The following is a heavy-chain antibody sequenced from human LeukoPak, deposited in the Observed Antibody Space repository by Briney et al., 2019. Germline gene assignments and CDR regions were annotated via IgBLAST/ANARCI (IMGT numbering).Heavy chain of an antibody. J-gene: IGHJ3*02. CDR3: ARHQRGSRTPYDILTGRRRNDAFDI. D-gene: IGHD3-9*01. V-gene: IGHV4-34*01. Sequence: SETLSLTCTVSGGSISSYYWSWIRQPPGKGLEWIGEINHSGSTNYNPSLKSRVTISVDTSKNQFSLKLSSVTAADTAVYYCARHQRGSRTPYDILTGRRRNDAFDIWGQGTMVTVSS. CDR1: GGSISSYY. CDR2: INHSGST.